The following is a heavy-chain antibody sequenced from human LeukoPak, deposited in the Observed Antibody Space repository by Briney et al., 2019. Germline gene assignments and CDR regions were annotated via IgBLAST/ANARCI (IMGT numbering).Heavy chain of an antibody. J-gene: IGHJ3*02. V-gene: IGHV1-69*05. CDR3: ARDMSGSYLAPDAFDI. CDR2: ITPIFGTA. Sequence: GASVKVSCKASGGTFSSYAISWMRQAPGQGLEWMGRITPIFGTANYAQKFQGRVTITTDESTSTAYMELSSLRSEDTAVYYCARDMSGSYLAPDAFDIWGQGTMVTVSS. CDR1: GGTFSSYA. D-gene: IGHD1-26*01.